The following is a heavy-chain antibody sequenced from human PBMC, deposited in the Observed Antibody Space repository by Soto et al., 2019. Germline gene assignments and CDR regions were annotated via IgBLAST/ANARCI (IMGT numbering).Heavy chain of an antibody. J-gene: IGHJ4*02. V-gene: IGHV4-39*01. CDR2: IYYSGST. CDR3: ARRGGLTGTTGY. Sequence: SETLSLTCTVSGGSISSSSYYWGWIRQPPGKGLEWIGSIYYSGSTYYNPSLKSRVTISVDTSKNQFSLKLSSVTAADTAVYYCARRGGLTGTTGYWGQGTLVTVSS. CDR1: GGSISSSSYY. D-gene: IGHD1-7*01.